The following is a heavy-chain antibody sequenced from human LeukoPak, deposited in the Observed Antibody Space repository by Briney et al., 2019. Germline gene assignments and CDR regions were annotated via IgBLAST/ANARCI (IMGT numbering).Heavy chain of an antibody. D-gene: IGHD6-13*01. V-gene: IGHV4-38-2*02. CDR2: IYHSGST. Sequence: PSETLSLTCTVSGYSISSGYYWGWIRQPPGKGLEWIGSIYHSGSTYYNPSLKSRVTISVDTSKNQFSLKLSSVTAADTAVYYCARPGAAAGTVLSWFDPWGQGTLFTVSS. CDR1: GYSISSGYY. J-gene: IGHJ5*02. CDR3: ARPGAAAGTVLSWFDP.